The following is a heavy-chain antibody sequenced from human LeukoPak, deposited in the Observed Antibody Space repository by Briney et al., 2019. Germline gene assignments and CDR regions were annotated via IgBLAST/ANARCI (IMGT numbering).Heavy chain of an antibody. CDR2: IWYDGNNK. D-gene: IGHD4-17*01. Sequence: HPGGSLRLSCAASGFILSTYAMHWVRQAPGKGLEWVAVIWYDGNNKYYADSVKGRFTISRDNSNNTLSPQMNSLRAEDTAVYYCAREARDGDYGRGLDVWGQGTTVTVSS. CDR1: GFILSTYA. V-gene: IGHV3-33*01. CDR3: AREARDGDYGRGLDV. J-gene: IGHJ6*02.